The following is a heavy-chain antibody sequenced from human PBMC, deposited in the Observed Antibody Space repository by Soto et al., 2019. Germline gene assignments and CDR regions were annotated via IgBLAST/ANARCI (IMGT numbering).Heavy chain of an antibody. CDR3: AKDLKLRYFDWFQTGGDSSHDAFDI. CDR1: GFTFSSYA. D-gene: IGHD3-9*01. V-gene: IGHV3-23*01. J-gene: IGHJ3*02. Sequence: PGGSLRLSCAASGFTFSSYAMSRVRQAPGKGLEWVSAISGSGGSTYYADSVKGRFTISRDNSKNTLYLQMNSLRAEDTAVYYCAKDLKLRYFDWFQTGGDSSHDAFDIWGQGTMVTVSS. CDR2: ISGSGGST.